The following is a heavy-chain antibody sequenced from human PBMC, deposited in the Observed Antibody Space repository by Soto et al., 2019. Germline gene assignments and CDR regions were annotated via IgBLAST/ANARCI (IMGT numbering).Heavy chain of an antibody. CDR3: ARDNNWSYDS. CDR1: GFTFSSYW. D-gene: IGHD1-1*01. V-gene: IGHV3-74*03. CDR2: IKPDGSRT. Sequence: GGSLRLCCAASGFTFSSYWMNGVRQAPGEGLVWVSYIKPDGSRTKDADSVKGRFTISRDNARNTLYLRMNSLRAEDTAVYYCARDNNWSYDSWRRGTLVTVSS. J-gene: IGHJ5*01.